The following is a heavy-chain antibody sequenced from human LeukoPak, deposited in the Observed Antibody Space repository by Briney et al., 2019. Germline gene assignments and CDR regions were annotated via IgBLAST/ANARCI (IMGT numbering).Heavy chain of an antibody. V-gene: IGHV3-23*01. CDR3: AKQLGYCSDGSCYFPY. CDR2: ISNNGGYT. CDR1: GFIFSNYA. Sequence: PGGSLRLSCAASGFIFSNYAMSWVRQAPGKGLEWVSAISNNGGYTYYADSVQGRFTISRDNSKSTLCLQMNSLRAEDTAVYYCAKQLGYCSDGSCYFPYWGQGTLVTVSS. J-gene: IGHJ4*02. D-gene: IGHD2-15*01.